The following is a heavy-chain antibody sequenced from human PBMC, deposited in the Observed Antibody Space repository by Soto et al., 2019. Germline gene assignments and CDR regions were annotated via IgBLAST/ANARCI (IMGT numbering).Heavy chain of an antibody. J-gene: IGHJ4*02. Sequence: EVQLVEPGGDLVQPGGSLRLSCAASGFTFSSYWMGWVRQAPGKGLEWVANIKQDGSDKYYVDSVKGRFTISRDNTKNSLYLQMNSLRAEDTAVYYCARDRCSSTSCFFDYWGQGAVVTVSS. CDR1: GFTFSSYW. CDR2: IKQDGSDK. V-gene: IGHV3-7*03. D-gene: IGHD2-2*01. CDR3: ARDRCSSTSCFFDY.